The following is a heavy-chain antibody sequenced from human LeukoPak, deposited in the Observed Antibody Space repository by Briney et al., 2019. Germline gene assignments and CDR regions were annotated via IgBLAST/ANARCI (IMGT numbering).Heavy chain of an antibody. CDR2: IFYSGST. V-gene: IGHV4-59*08. Sequence: SETLSLTCTVSGGSISSYYWSWIRQPPGKGLEWIGYIFYSGSTNYNPSLKSGVTISVDTSKNQVSLKLRSVTAADTAVYYCARTNPSFDYWGQGTLVTVSS. CDR3: ARTNPSFDY. CDR1: GGSISSYY. J-gene: IGHJ4*02.